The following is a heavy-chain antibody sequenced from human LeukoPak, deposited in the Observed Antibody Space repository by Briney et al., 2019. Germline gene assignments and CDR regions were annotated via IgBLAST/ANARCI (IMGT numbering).Heavy chain of an antibody. CDR1: GGSLSSYY. D-gene: IGHD2/OR15-2a*01. CDR2: VYYRGNT. CDR3: ANPNYNPSLTLRLTISIDTSKRLFSLKLNSVTAADTAVYYCARVEVGAASRQWYGMHV. V-gene: IGHV4-59*01. J-gene: IGHJ6*02. Sequence: PSGTLSLTCAISGGSLSSYYWSWIRQPPGKGLEWIGYVYYRGNTNYNPSLKSRVTISIDKSKSRVYLKLNSVTAADTAVYYCANPNYNPSLTLRLTISIDTSKRLFSLKLNSVTAADTAVYYCARVEVGAASRQWYGMHVWAQGPTVTVSS.